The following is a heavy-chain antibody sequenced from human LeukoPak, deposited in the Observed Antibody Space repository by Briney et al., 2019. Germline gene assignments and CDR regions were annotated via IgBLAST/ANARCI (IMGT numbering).Heavy chain of an antibody. CDR1: GFTFGDYA. J-gene: IGHJ4*02. CDR2: IRSKAYGGTT. D-gene: IGHD2-8*01. CDR3: AKKLGYCTNGVCYLGGLDY. Sequence: GGSLRLSCTASGFTFGDYAMSWVRQAPGKGLEWVGFIRSKAYGGTTEYAASVKGRFTISRDDSKSIAYLQMNSLRAEDTAVYYCAKKLGYCTNGVCYLGGLDYWGQGTLVTVSS. V-gene: IGHV3-49*04.